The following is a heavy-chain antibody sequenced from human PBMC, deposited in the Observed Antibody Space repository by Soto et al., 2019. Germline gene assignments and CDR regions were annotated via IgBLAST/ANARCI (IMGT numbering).Heavy chain of an antibody. CDR3: AAKYNWNYRPPNWFDP. CDR1: GGTFSSYA. D-gene: IGHD1-7*01. V-gene: IGHV1-69*01. Sequence: QVQLVQSGAEVKKPGSSVKVSCKASGGTFSSYAISWVRQAPGQGLEWMGGIIPIFGTANYAQKFPGRVTITADESTSTAYMELSSLRSEDTAVYYCAAKYNWNYRPPNWFDPWGQGTLVTVSS. CDR2: IIPIFGTA. J-gene: IGHJ5*02.